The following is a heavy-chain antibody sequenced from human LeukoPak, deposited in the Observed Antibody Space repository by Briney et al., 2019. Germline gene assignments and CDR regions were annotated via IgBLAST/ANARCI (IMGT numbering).Heavy chain of an antibody. J-gene: IGHJ6*03. CDR2: IYHSGST. Sequence: PSDTLSLTCTVSGYSISSGYFWGWIRQPPGKGLEWIGSIYHSGSTNYNPSLKSRVTISVDTSKNQFSLQLNSVTPEDTAVYYCARDYYYYYMDVWGKGTTVTISS. CDR3: ARDYYYYYMDV. V-gene: IGHV4-38-2*02. CDR1: GYSISSGYF.